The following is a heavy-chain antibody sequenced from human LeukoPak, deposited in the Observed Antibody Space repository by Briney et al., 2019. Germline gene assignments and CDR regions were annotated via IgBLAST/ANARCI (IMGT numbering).Heavy chain of an antibody. J-gene: IGHJ4*02. Sequence: SQTLSLTCTASGGSISSGSYYWSWIRQPAGKGLEWIGCIYTSGSTNYTPSLKSTVTISEDTSTNQFSMKRRCVAAADNAVYACARDTFGELLVDYWGQGTLVTVSS. CDR1: GGSISSGSYY. CDR2: IYTSGST. V-gene: IGHV4-61*02. D-gene: IGHD3-10*01. CDR3: ARDTFGELLVDY.